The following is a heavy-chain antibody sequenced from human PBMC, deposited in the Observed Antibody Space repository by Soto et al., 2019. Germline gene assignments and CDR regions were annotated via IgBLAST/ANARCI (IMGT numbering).Heavy chain of an antibody. CDR3: AKDKGPYYDFWSGQRWFDP. Sequence: QVQLVESGGGVVHPGTSLRLSCAASGFTFSTHGMHWVRQAPGTGPEWVAVISHDGSKKYYVESVEGRFSISRDNSKSIVQLQMNNVRTDDTAVYYCAKDKGPYYDFWSGQRWFDPGGQGTLVTVSS. D-gene: IGHD3-3*01. V-gene: IGHV3-30*18. J-gene: IGHJ5*02. CDR1: GFTFSTHG. CDR2: ISHDGSKK.